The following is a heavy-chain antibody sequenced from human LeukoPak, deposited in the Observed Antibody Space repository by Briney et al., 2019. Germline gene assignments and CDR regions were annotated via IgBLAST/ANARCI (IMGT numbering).Heavy chain of an antibody. Sequence: ASVKVSCKASGYSLTSYFMHWVRQAPGQGLEWMGVMSPSGDGANYIQKFQGRVTMTRDMSTSTDFMELTSLRPEDTAVYYCATEGYYYGSGSYPYFDYWGQGTLVTVSS. CDR1: GYSLTSYF. CDR2: MSPSGDGA. D-gene: IGHD3-10*01. J-gene: IGHJ4*02. CDR3: ATEGYYYGSGSYPYFDY. V-gene: IGHV1-46*01.